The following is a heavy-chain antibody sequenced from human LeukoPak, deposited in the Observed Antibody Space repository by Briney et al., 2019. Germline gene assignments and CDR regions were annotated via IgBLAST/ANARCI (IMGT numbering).Heavy chain of an antibody. CDR2: IYYSGST. Sequence: PSETLSLTCTVSGGSISSYYWSWIRQPPGKGLEWIGYIYYSGSTNYNPSLKSRVTISVDTSKNQFSLKLSSVTAADTAVYYCARDLPIVVVPAANLDNWFDPWGQGTLVTVSS. CDR1: GGSISSYY. D-gene: IGHD2-2*01. V-gene: IGHV4-59*12. J-gene: IGHJ5*02. CDR3: ARDLPIVVVPAANLDNWFDP.